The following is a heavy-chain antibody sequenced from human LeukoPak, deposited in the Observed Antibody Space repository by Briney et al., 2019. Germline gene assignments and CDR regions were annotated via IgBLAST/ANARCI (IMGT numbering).Heavy chain of an antibody. CDR2: ISSSSSYI. D-gene: IGHD3-10*01. CDR3: ARVKGSGSYYNPIDY. V-gene: IGHV3-21*01. Sequence: PGGSLRLSCAASGFTFSSYSMNWVRQAPGKGLEWVSSISSSSSYIYYADSVKGRFTISRDNSKNTLYLQMNSLRAEDTAVYYCARVKGSGSYYNPIDYWGQGTLVTVSS. CDR1: GFTFSSYS. J-gene: IGHJ4*02.